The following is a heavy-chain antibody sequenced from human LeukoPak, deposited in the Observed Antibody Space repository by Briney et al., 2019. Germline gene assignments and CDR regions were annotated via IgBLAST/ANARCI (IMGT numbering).Heavy chain of an antibody. CDR2: IQDDGATT. Sequence: PGGSLRLSCAASGFTFTTYAMNWVRQAPGKGLEWVALIQDDGATTNYVDSVRGRFTISRDNSKSTVYLQMNSLKPDDTAVYYCATQSITLVVVISPFDYWGQGTLVTVSS. D-gene: IGHD3-22*01. CDR3: ATQSITLVVVISPFDY. CDR1: GFTFTTYA. V-gene: IGHV3-30*02. J-gene: IGHJ4*02.